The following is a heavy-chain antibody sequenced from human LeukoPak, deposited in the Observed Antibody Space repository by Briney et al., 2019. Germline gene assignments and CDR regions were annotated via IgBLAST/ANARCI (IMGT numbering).Heavy chain of an antibody. Sequence: SETLSLTCAVYGGSFSGYYWSWIRQPPGKGLEWIGEINHSGSTNYNPSLKSRVTISVDTSKNQFSLKLSSVTAADTAVYYCARFHCSGGSCYLNWFDPWGQGTLVTVSS. CDR2: INHSGST. J-gene: IGHJ5*02. D-gene: IGHD2-15*01. V-gene: IGHV4-34*01. CDR3: ARFHCSGGSCYLNWFDP. CDR1: GGSFSGYY.